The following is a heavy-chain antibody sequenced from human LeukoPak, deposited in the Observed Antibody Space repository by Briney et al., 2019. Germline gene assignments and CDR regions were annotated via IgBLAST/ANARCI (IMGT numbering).Heavy chain of an antibody. V-gene: IGHV4-61*01. J-gene: IGHJ4*02. CDR1: GGSVSSGSYY. Sequence: KNSETLSLTCTVSGGSVSSGSYYWSWIRQPPGKGLEWIGEINHSGSTNYNPSLKSRVTISVDTSKNQFSLKLSSVTAADTAVYYCARAAYPLLRYYGSGSFDYWGQGTLVTVSS. CDR2: INHSGST. D-gene: IGHD3-10*01. CDR3: ARAAYPLLRYYGSGSFDY.